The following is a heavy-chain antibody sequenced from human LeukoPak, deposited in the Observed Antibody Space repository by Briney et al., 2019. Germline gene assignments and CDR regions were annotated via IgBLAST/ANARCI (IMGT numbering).Heavy chain of an antibody. Sequence: PSETLSLTCTVSGGSISSYYWSWIRQPPGKGLEWIGYTYYSGSTNYNPSLKTRVTISVDTSKNQLSLKLSSVTAADTAVYYCARASGGYRSFDYWGQGTLVTVSS. J-gene: IGHJ4*02. V-gene: IGHV4-59*01. CDR1: GGSISSYY. CDR2: TYYSGST. D-gene: IGHD1-26*01. CDR3: ARASGGYRSFDY.